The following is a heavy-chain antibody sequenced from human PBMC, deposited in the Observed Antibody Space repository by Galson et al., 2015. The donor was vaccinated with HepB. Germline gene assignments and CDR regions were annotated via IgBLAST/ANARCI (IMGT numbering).Heavy chain of an antibody. CDR1: GGTFSSYA. V-gene: IGHV1-69*13. CDR3: AGGSDSSSSSLAYYYYGMDV. J-gene: IGHJ6*02. Sequence: SVKVSCKASGGTFSSYAISWVRQAPGQGLEWMGGIIPIFGTANYAQKFQGRVTITADESTSTAYMELSSLRSEDTAVYYCAGGSDSSSSSLAYYYYGMDVWGQGTTVTVSS. D-gene: IGHD6-6*01. CDR2: IIPIFGTA.